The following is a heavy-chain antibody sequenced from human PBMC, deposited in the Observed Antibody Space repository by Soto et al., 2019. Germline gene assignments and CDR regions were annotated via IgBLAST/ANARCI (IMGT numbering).Heavy chain of an antibody. J-gene: IGHJ6*02. Sequence: SVKVSCKASGGTFSSYAISWVRQAPGQGLEWMGGIIPIFGTANYAQKFQGRVTITADESTSTAYMELSSLRSEDTAVYYCARGGLRYFDWSQGDYYYYGMDVWGQGTTVTVSS. V-gene: IGHV1-69*13. CDR3: ARGGLRYFDWSQGDYYYYGMDV. CDR1: GGTFSSYA. CDR2: IIPIFGTA. D-gene: IGHD3-9*01.